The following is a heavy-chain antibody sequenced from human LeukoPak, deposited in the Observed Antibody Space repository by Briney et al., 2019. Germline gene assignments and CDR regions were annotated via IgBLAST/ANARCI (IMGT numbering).Heavy chain of an antibody. V-gene: IGHV1-69*05. J-gene: IGHJ4*02. CDR1: GGTFSSYA. CDR2: IIPIFGTA. Sequence: SVKVSCKASGGTFSSYAISWVRQAPGQGLEWMGGIIPIFGTANYAQEFQGRVTITTDESTSTAYMELSSLRSEDTAVYYCARVRGGYDSSGYYYDYWGQGTLVTVSS. CDR3: ARVRGGYDSSGYYYDY. D-gene: IGHD3-22*01.